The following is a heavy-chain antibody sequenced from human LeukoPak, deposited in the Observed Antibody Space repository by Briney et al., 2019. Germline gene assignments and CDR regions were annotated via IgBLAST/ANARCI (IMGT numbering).Heavy chain of an antibody. D-gene: IGHD6-13*01. V-gene: IGHV1-2*02. Sequence: ASVKVSRKASVYTLTGYYMHWVRQAPGQGVDWMGWIYPNSGGTNYAQKFQGRVTITRDASISTAYMELSRLRSDDTAVYYCARCPIAAAGTGHYGGQGTRDTVSS. CDR1: VYTLTGYY. J-gene: IGHJ4*02. CDR2: IYPNSGGT. CDR3: ARCPIAAAGTGHY.